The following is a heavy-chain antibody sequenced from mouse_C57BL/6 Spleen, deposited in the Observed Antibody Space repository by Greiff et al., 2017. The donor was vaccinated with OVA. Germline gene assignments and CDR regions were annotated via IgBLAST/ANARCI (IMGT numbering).Heavy chain of an antibody. V-gene: IGHV1-80*01. J-gene: IGHJ2*01. CDR2: IYPGDGDT. Sequence: VKLVESGAELVKPGASVKISCKASGYAFSSYWMNWVKQRPGKGLEWIGQIYPGDGDTNYNGKFKGKATLTADKSSSTAYMQLSSLTSEDSAVYFCARRLVYYFDYWGQGTTLTVSS. CDR3: ARRLVYYFDY. CDR1: GYAFSSYW.